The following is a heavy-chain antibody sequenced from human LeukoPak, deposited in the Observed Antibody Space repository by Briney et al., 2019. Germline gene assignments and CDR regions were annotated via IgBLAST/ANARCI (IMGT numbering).Heavy chain of an antibody. CDR2: IYYSGST. D-gene: IGHD6-25*01. V-gene: IGHV4-39*01. CDR1: GGSISNSSYY. J-gene: IGHJ3*02. Sequence: PSETLPLTCTVSGGSISNSSYYWGWIRQPPGKGLEWIGSIYYSGSTYYNPSLKSRVTISVDTSKNQFSLKLSSVTAADTAVYYCARHWRTAAAFDIWGQGTMVTVSS. CDR3: ARHWRTAAAFDI.